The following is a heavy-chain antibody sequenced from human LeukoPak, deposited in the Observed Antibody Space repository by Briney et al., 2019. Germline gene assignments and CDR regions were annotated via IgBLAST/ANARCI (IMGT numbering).Heavy chain of an antibody. CDR2: INPNSGGT. V-gene: IGHV1-2*02. D-gene: IGHD2-21*01. J-gene: IGHJ5*02. CDR3: ARGVWIAGSRFGRQNWFDP. CDR1: GYTFTGYY. Sequence: ASVTVSCKASGYTFTGYYMHWVRQAPGQGLAWMGWINPNSGGTNYAQKFQGRVTMTRDTSISTAYMELSRLRSDDTAVYYCARGVWIAGSRFGRQNWFDPWGQGTLVTVSS.